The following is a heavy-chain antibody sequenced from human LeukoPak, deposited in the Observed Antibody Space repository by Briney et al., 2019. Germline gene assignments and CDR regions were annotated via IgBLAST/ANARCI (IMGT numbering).Heavy chain of an antibody. CDR2: INPNSGGT. D-gene: IGHD3-10*01. CDR1: GYTFTGYY. CDR3: ATEGKMVRGVYTDY. Sequence: GASVKVSCKASGYTFTGYYMHWVRQAPGQGLEWMGWINPNSGGTNYAQKFQGRITMTTDTSITTVYMELSSLRSEDTAVYYCATEGKMVRGVYTDYWGQGTLVTVSS. J-gene: IGHJ4*02. V-gene: IGHV1-2*02.